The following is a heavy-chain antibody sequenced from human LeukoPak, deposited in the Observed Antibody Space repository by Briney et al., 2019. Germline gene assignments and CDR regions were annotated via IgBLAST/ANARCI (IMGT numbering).Heavy chain of an antibody. D-gene: IGHD3-22*01. Sequence: RVSLRLSCAASGFTFSSYAMHWVRQAPAKGREWGAVISYDGSNKYYADSVKGRFTISRDNSKNTLYLQMNSLRAEDTAVYYCARDPSAVGLYYFDYWGQGTLVTVSS. CDR2: ISYDGSNK. J-gene: IGHJ4*02. CDR1: GFTFSSYA. V-gene: IGHV3-30*04. CDR3: ARDPSAVGLYYFDY.